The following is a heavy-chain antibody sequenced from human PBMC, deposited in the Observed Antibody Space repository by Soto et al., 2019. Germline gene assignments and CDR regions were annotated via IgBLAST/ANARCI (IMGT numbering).Heavy chain of an antibody. CDR3: ALTYYYDSSGYYPFDY. V-gene: IGHV2-5*02. CDR1: GFSLSTSGVG. Sequence: SGPTLVNPTQTLTLTCTFSGFSLSTSGVGVGWIRQPPGKALEWLALIYWDDDKRYSPSLKSRLTITKDTSKNQVVLTMTNMDPVDTATYYCALTYYYDSSGYYPFDYWGQGTLVTVSS. J-gene: IGHJ4*02. D-gene: IGHD3-22*01. CDR2: IYWDDDK.